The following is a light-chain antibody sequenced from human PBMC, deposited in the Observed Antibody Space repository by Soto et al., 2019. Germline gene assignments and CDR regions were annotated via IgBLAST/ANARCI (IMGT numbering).Light chain of an antibody. V-gene: IGLV1-40*01. CDR3: QSYDSSLSGSRV. J-gene: IGLJ2*01. Sequence: QSVLTQPPSVSGAPGQRVPISYTGSSSNIGAGYDVHWYQQLPGTAPKLLIYGNSNRPSGVPDRFSGSKSGTSASLAITGLQAQDEADYYCQSYDSSLSGSRVFGGGTKLTVL. CDR2: GNS. CDR1: SSNIGAGYD.